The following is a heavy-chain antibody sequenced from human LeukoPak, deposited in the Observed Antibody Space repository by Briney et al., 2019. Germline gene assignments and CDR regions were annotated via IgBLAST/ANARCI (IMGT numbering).Heavy chain of an antibody. J-gene: IGHJ5*02. CDR2: IKADGSLT. CDR3: ARGGSSSGLNWFDP. Sequence: GGALRLSCVASGFSFSSYWMSWVRQAPGEGLEWVANIKADGSLTYYVDSVKGRFTISRDNAKNSLYLQMNSLRAEDTAVYYCARGGSSSGLNWFDPWGQGTLVTVSS. CDR1: GFSFSSYW. V-gene: IGHV3-7*01. D-gene: IGHD6-19*01.